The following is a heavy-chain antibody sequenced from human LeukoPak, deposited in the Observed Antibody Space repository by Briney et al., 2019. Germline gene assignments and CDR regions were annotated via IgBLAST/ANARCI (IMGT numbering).Heavy chain of an antibody. J-gene: IGHJ6*03. D-gene: IGHD3-16*01. CDR3: VIIPRYYYYYYMDV. Sequence: SETLSLTCTVSGGSISSYYWSWIRQPPGKGLEWIGYIYNSGSTNYNPSLKSRVTISVDTSKNQFSLKLSSVTAADTAVYYCVIIPRYYYYYYMDVWGKGTTVTVSS. CDR2: IYNSGST. CDR1: GGSISSYY. V-gene: IGHV4-59*12.